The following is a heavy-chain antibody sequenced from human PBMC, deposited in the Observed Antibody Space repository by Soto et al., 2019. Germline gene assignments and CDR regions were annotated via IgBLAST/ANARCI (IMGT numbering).Heavy chain of an antibody. J-gene: IGHJ4*02. D-gene: IGHD6-6*01. V-gene: IGHV4-39*01. CDR1: GDSISGSTYY. CDR2: IYHTGTT. Sequence: SETLSLTCTVSGDSISGSTYYWGWIRQPPGKGLEWIGCIYHTGTTYYNPSLKSRVTISVDTSKNQFSLKLSSVTAADTAVYYRARPYFSSSSMFDYWGQGTLVTVS. CDR3: ARPYFSSSSMFDY.